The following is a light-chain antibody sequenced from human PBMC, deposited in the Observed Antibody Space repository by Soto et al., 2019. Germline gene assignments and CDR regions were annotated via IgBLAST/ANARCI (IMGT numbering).Light chain of an antibody. CDR3: QQYNSYS. J-gene: IGKJ1*01. CDR1: QSVSTW. CDR2: AAS. Sequence: DIQMTQSPSTLSASVGDRVTIACRASQSVSTWLAWYQQKPGKATKLLIYAASGLQSGVPSRFSGSGSGIDFTLTISSLQPDYFATYYCQQYNSYSFGQGTKVDIK. V-gene: IGKV1-5*01.